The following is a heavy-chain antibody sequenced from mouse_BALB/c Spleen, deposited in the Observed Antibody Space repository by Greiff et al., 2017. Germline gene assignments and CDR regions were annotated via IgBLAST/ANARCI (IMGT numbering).Heavy chain of an antibody. D-gene: IGHD2-1*01. J-gene: IGHJ4*01. CDR1: GFSLTSYG. CDR3: ARHYGNYVSAMDY. CDR2: IWSDGST. Sequence: QVQLQQSGPDLVAPSQSLSITCTVSGFSLTSYGVHWVRQPPGKGLEWLVVIWSDGSTTYNSALKSRLSISKDNSKSQVFLKMNSLQTDDTAMYYCARHYGNYVSAMDYRGQGTSVTASS. V-gene: IGHV2-6-2*01.